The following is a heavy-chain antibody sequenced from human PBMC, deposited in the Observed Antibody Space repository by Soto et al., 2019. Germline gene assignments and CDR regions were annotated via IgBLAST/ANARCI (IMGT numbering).Heavy chain of an antibody. D-gene: IGHD1-26*01. CDR1: GYSFNIYG. Sequence: QVQLVQSGAEVKKPGASVKVSCKASGYSFNIYGISWVRQAPGQGLEWMGWISGYNANTNYAQEVQGRVTLTTDTSTSTAYMELRSLRSDDTAVYYCARLGELLSAFDIWDQGTMVTVSS. J-gene: IGHJ3*02. CDR3: ARLGELLSAFDI. CDR2: ISGYNANT. V-gene: IGHV1-18*01.